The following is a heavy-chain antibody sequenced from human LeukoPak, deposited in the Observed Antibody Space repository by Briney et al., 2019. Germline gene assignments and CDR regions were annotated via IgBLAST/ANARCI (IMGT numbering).Heavy chain of an antibody. CDR3: ARGRILTFNWFDP. Sequence: ASVKVSCKASGYTFTGYYMHWVRQAPGQGLEWMGWINPNSGGTNYAQKFQGGVTMTRDTSISTAYMELSRLRSDDTAVYYCARGRILTFNWFDPWGQGTLVTVSS. J-gene: IGHJ5*02. CDR2: INPNSGGT. V-gene: IGHV1-2*02. CDR1: GYTFTGYY. D-gene: IGHD3-9*01.